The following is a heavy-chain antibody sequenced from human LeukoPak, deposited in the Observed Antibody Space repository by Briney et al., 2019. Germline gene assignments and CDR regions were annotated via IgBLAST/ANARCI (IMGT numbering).Heavy chain of an antibody. D-gene: IGHD3-10*01. Sequence: ASVKVSCKASGYTFTSYAMHWVRQAPGQRLEWMGWINAGNGNTKYSQKFQDRGTITRDTSASTAYMELSSLRSEDAAVYYCARLMVRGVIIQGFDYWGQGTLVTVSS. CDR2: INAGNGNT. CDR1: GYTFTSYA. CDR3: ARLMVRGVIIQGFDY. V-gene: IGHV1-3*01. J-gene: IGHJ4*02.